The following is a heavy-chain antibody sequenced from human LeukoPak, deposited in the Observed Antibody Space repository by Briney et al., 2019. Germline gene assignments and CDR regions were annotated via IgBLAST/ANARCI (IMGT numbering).Heavy chain of an antibody. J-gene: IGHJ5*01. V-gene: IGHV6-1*01. CDR3: ARLGGASGFDS. CDR1: GDSVSTNSAT. Sequence: SQTLSLTCAISGDSVSTNSATWTWLRQSPSRGLEWLGRTYYRSKWYNDYAVSMKSRITINPDTSKNQFSLQLNSVTPEDTAVYYCARLGGASGFDSWGQGTLVTVSS. D-gene: IGHD1-26*01. CDR2: TYYRSKWYN.